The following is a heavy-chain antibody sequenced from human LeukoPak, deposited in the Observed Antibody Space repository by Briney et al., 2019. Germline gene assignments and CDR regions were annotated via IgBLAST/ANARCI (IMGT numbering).Heavy chain of an antibody. V-gene: IGHV4-30-4*01. J-gene: IGHJ4*02. CDR3: ARGKDTAMVSFDY. CDR2: IYYSGST. Sequence: SETLSLTCTVSGGSISSGDYYWSWIRQPPGKALEWIGYIYYSGSTYYNPSLKSRVTISVDTSKNQFSLKLSSVTAADTAVYYCARGKDTAMVSFDYWGQGTLVTVPS. CDR1: GGSISSGDYY. D-gene: IGHD5-18*01.